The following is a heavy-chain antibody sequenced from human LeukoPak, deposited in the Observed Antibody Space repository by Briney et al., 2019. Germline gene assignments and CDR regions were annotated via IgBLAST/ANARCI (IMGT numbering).Heavy chain of an antibody. J-gene: IGHJ3*02. CDR2: IIPIFGTA. CDR1: GGTFSSYA. CDR3: ARGRDYYGSGSYPLHAFDI. Sequence: ASVKVSCKASGGTFSSYAISWVRQAPGQGLEWMGGIIPIFGTANYAQKFQGRVTITADESTSTAYMELSSLRSEDTAVYYCARGRDYYGSGSYPLHAFDIWGQGTMVTVSS. V-gene: IGHV1-69*13. D-gene: IGHD3-10*01.